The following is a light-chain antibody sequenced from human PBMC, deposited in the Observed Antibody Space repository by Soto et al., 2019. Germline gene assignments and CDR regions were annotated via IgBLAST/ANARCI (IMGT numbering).Light chain of an antibody. V-gene: IGLV1-36*01. Sequence: VLTQPPSVSEVPRQRVTVSCSGTSSNIGNNAVNWYQQLPGKAPKLLIYHNDLLPSGVSDRFSGSKSGTSASLAISGLQSEDEADYYCAAWDDSPNGVVFGGGTQLTVL. CDR1: SSNIGNNA. CDR2: HND. CDR3: AAWDDSPNGVV. J-gene: IGLJ2*01.